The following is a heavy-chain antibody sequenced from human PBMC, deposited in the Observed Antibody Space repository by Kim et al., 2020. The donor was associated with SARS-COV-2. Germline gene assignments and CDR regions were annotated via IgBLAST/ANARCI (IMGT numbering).Heavy chain of an antibody. D-gene: IGHD1-26*01. CDR2: ISGSGGST. Sequence: GGSLRLSCAASGFTFSSYAMSWVRQAPGKGLEWVSAISGSGGSTYYADSVKGRFTISRDNSKNTLYLQMNSLRAEDTAVYYCAKSASGKAYYYYGMDVWGQGTTVTVSS. J-gene: IGHJ6*02. CDR1: GFTFSSYA. V-gene: IGHV3-23*01. CDR3: AKSASGKAYYYYGMDV.